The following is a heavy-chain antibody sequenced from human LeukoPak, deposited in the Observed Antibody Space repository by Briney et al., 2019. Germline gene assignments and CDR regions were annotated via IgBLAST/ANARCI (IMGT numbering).Heavy chain of an antibody. CDR3: AIPPPAGTPWYFDL. D-gene: IGHD1-7*01. J-gene: IGHJ2*01. CDR1: GFTFSSYA. CDR2: ISSNGGST. Sequence: GGSLRLSCAASGFTFSSYAMHWVRQAPGKGLEYVSAISSNGGSTYYTNSVKGRFTVSRDNSKNTLYLQMGSLRAEDMAVYYCAIPPPAGTPWYFDLGGRGPW. V-gene: IGHV3-64*01.